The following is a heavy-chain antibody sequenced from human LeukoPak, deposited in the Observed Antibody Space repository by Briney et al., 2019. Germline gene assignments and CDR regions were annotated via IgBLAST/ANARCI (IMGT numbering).Heavy chain of an antibody. Sequence: GGSLRLSCAASGFTFSSYWMSWVRQAPGKGLEWVSAISGSGGSTYYADSVKGRFTISRDNSKNTLYLQMNSLRAEDTAVYYCAKDDSSSWYGGDYWGQGTLVTVSS. CDR2: ISGSGGST. CDR1: GFTFSSYW. CDR3: AKDDSSSWYGGDY. J-gene: IGHJ4*02. V-gene: IGHV3-23*01. D-gene: IGHD6-13*01.